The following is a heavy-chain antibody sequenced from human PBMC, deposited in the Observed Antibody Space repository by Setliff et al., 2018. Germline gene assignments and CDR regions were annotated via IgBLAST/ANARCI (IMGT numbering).Heavy chain of an antibody. CDR2: IYRNGNT. CDR3: ARQIDYGDFQYFDY. J-gene: IGHJ4*02. D-gene: IGHD4-17*01. Sequence: PSETLSLTCTVSGGSISSSSYYWGWIRQPPGKGLEWIGSIYRNGNTYYNPSLKSRVTISVDTSKNQLSLKVHSVTAADTAVYYCARQIDYGDFQYFDYWGQGTLVTVSS. CDR1: GGSISSSSYY. V-gene: IGHV4-39*01.